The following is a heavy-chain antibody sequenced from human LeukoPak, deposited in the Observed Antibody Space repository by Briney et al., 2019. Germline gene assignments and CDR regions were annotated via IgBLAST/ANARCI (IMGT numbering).Heavy chain of an antibody. CDR2: IHKSGTT. D-gene: IGHD1-26*01. J-gene: IGHJ4*02. CDR1: LGSINNYY. Sequence: PSETLSLTCKVSLGSINNYYWSWIRQPAGKGLGWIGRIHKSGTTYYSPSLKSRVTMSIDTSKNQFSLQLSAVTAADTAIYYCARVFGGNSLDYWGQGTLVAVSS. CDR3: ARVFGGNSLDY. V-gene: IGHV4-4*07.